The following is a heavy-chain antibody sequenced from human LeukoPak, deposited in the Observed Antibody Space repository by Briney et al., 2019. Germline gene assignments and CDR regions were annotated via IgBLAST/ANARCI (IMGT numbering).Heavy chain of an antibody. Sequence: GGSLRLSCAASGFNFRGQAMSWVRQGPGKGLEWVAGISGRGETTYYADSVQGRFNISRDNSKNTLYLQMNSLRAEDTAVYYCAKRDGTRQYYFDYWGQGTLVTVSS. CDR3: AKRDGTRQYYFDY. CDR2: ISGRGETT. V-gene: IGHV3-23*01. CDR1: GFNFRGQA. D-gene: IGHD5-24*01. J-gene: IGHJ4*02.